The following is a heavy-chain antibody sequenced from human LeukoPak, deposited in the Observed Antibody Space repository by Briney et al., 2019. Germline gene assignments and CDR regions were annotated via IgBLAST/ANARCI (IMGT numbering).Heavy chain of an antibody. D-gene: IGHD4-11*01. Sequence: GGSLRLSCAASGFTFSTSAMNWVRQVPGKGLEWVSSINSYSSHIYYAASVRGRFTVSRDNARNSVFLQMNSLTAEDTAVYYCARDPEQYLRTGKFDYWGQGTLVTVSS. J-gene: IGHJ4*02. CDR1: GFTFSTSA. CDR2: INSYSSHI. CDR3: ARDPEQYLRTGKFDY. V-gene: IGHV3-21*01.